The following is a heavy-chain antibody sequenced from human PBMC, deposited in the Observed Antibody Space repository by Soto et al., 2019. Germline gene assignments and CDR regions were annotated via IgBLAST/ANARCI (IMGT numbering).Heavy chain of an antibody. CDR1: GGTFSSYA. CDR3: ARDRSRDYSSPFDY. V-gene: IGHV1-69*13. CDR2: IIPIFGTA. D-gene: IGHD6-13*01. J-gene: IGHJ4*02. Sequence: SVKVSCKASGGTFSSYAISWVRQAPGQGLEWMGGIIPIFGTANYAQKFQGRVTITADESTSTAYMELSSLRSEDTAVYYCARDRSRDYSSPFDYWGQGTLVTVSS.